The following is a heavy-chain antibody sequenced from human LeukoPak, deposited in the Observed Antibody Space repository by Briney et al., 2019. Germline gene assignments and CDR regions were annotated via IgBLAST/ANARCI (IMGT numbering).Heavy chain of an antibody. CDR2: ISSSSSYI. Sequence: GGSLRLSCAASGFTFSSYSMNWDRQAPGKGLEWVSSISSSSSYIYYADSVKGRFTISRDNAKNSLYLQMNSLRAEDTAVYYCARVDGYCSGGSCYIEDYWGQGTLVTVSS. CDR3: ARVDGYCSGGSCYIEDY. CDR1: GFTFSSYS. D-gene: IGHD2-15*01. V-gene: IGHV3-21*01. J-gene: IGHJ4*02.